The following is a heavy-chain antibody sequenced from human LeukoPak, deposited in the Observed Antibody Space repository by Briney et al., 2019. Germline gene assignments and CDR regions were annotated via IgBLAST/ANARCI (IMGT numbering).Heavy chain of an antibody. J-gene: IGHJ4*02. CDR2: ISNSDSTI. V-gene: IGHV3-11*01. CDR1: GFTFSSYA. CDR3: ARNSGELDY. D-gene: IGHD3-16*01. Sequence: GGSLRLSCAASGFTFSSYAMSWIRQAPGKGLEWVSYISNSDSTIYYADSVKGRFTISRDNAKKSLYLQMNSLRVEDTAVYYCARNSGELDYWGQGTLVTVSS.